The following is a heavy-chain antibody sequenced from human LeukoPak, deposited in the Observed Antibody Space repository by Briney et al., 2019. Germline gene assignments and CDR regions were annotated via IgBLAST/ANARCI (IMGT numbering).Heavy chain of an antibody. V-gene: IGHV3-23*01. CDR2: NSGSGGST. CDR1: GFTFSSYA. CDR3: AKGRNFYYYYYMDV. Sequence: PGGSLRLSCAASGFTFSSYAMSWARQAPGKGLEWVSANSGSGGSTYYADSVKGRFTISRDNSKNTLYLQMNSLRAEDTAVYYCAKGRNFYYYYYMDVWGKGTTVTVSS. J-gene: IGHJ6*03.